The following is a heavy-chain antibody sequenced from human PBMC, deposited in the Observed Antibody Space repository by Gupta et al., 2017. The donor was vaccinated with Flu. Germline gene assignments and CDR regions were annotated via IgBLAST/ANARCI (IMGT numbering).Heavy chain of an antibody. CDR2: IYWNGDQ. CDR3: AHSPDSGYDPYYFDY. V-gene: IGHV2-5*01. J-gene: IGHJ4*02. D-gene: IGHD5-12*01. Sequence: RQTPGKALEWLALIYWNGDQRYRPSLRNILTITKDTSKNQVVLTIHNMDPVDAATYYCAHSPDSGYDPYYFDYWGQGTLVTVSS.